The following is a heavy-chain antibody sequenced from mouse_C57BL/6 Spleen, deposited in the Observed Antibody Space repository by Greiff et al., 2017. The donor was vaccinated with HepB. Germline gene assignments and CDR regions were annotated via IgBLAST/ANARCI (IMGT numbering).Heavy chain of an antibody. Sequence: VQLQQSGPELVKPGASVKISCKASGYAFSSSWMNWVKQRPGKGLEWIGRIYPGDGDTNYNGKFKGKATLTADKSSSTAYMQLSSLTSEDSAVYFCARFITTVVATHYFDYWGQGTTLTVSS. D-gene: IGHD1-1*01. CDR1: GYAFSSSW. CDR2: IYPGDGDT. CDR3: ARFITTVVATHYFDY. V-gene: IGHV1-82*01. J-gene: IGHJ2*01.